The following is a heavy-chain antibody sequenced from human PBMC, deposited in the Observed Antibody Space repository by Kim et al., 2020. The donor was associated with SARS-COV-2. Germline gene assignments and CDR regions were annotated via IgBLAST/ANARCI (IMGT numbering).Heavy chain of an antibody. V-gene: IGHV3-48*04. J-gene: IGHJ4*02. CDR1: GFTFSSYS. CDR2: ISSSSSTI. Sequence: GGSLRLSCAASGFTFSSYSMNWVRQAPGKGLEWVSYISSSSSTIYYADSVKGRFTISRDNAKNSLYLQMNSLRAEDTAVYYCASQGKVGAAGFDYWGQGTLVTVSS. D-gene: IGHD1-26*01. CDR3: ASQGKVGAAGFDY.